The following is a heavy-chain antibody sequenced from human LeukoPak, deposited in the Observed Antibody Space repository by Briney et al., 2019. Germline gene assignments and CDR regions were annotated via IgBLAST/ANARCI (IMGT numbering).Heavy chain of an antibody. CDR3: AKAKYYDILTGPTNHWHFDL. D-gene: IGHD3-9*01. CDR2: TRNDGNRR. J-gene: IGHJ2*01. Sequence: GGSLRLSCAASGFTFKNYGMHWVRQAPGKGLEWVAFTRNDGNRRHYADSVKGRFTTSRDNAKNSLFLQMNSLRPEDTALYYCAKAKYYDILTGPTNHWHFDLWGRGTLVAVSS. CDR1: GFTFKNYG. V-gene: IGHV3-30*02.